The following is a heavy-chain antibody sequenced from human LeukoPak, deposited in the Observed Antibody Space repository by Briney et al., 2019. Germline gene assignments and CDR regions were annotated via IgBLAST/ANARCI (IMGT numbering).Heavy chain of an antibody. V-gene: IGHV3-21*01. CDR2: ISSSSSYI. CDR1: GFAFSSYS. D-gene: IGHD5-12*01. J-gene: IGHJ3*02. Sequence: GGSLRLSCAASGFAFSSYSMNWVRQAPGKGLEWVSSISSSSSYIYYADSVKGRFTISRDNAKNSLYLQMNSLRAEDTAVYYCARRGGRATDAFDIWGQGTMVTVSS. CDR3: ARRGGRATDAFDI.